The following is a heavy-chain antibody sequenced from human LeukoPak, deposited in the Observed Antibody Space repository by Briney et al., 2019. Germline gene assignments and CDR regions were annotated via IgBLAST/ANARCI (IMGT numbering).Heavy chain of an antibody. CDR3: VDIVVVPAAKGEDYFDY. CDR2: INHSGST. D-gene: IGHD2-2*01. Sequence: SETLSLTCAVYGGSFSGYHWSWIRQPPGKGLEWIGEINHSGSTNYNPSLKSRVTISVDTSKNQFSLKLSSVTAADTAVYYCVDIVVVPAAKGEDYFDYWGQGTLVTVSS. J-gene: IGHJ4*02. V-gene: IGHV4-34*01. CDR1: GGSFSGYH.